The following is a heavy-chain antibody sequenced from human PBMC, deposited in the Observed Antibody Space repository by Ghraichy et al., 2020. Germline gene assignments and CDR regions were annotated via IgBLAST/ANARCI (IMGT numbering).Heavy chain of an antibody. CDR1: GGSISSYY. Sequence: SETLSLTCTVSGGSISSYYWSWIRQPAGKGLEWIGRIYTSGSTNYNPSLKSRVTMSVDTSKNQFSLKLSSVTAADTAVDYCARERCSSTSCYVLPYYYYYGMDVWGQGTTVTVSS. J-gene: IGHJ6*02. V-gene: IGHV4-4*07. CDR2: IYTSGST. CDR3: ARERCSSTSCYVLPYYYYYGMDV. D-gene: IGHD2-2*01.